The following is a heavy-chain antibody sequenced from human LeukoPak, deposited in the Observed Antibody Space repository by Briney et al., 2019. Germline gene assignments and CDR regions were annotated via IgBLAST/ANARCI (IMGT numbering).Heavy chain of an antibody. CDR3: ARVLRGGFDY. J-gene: IGHJ4*02. Sequence: GGSLRLSCAASGFTFSSYSMNWVRQAPGKGLEWVSSISSSSSYIYYADSVKGRFTISRDNAKNSLYLQMNSLRAEDTAVCYCARVLRGGFDYWGQGTLVTVSS. CDR1: GFTFSSYS. CDR2: ISSSSSYI. V-gene: IGHV3-21*01.